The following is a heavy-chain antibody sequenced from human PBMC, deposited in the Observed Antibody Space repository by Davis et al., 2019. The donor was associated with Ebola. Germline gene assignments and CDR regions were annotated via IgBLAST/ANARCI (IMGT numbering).Heavy chain of an antibody. V-gene: IGHV3-23*01. CDR2: ISGAGYNT. CDR3: AKDGSIGTWDS. D-gene: IGHD6-19*01. CDR1: GFSFTNYA. J-gene: IGHJ5*01. Sequence: PGGSLRLSCEASGFSFTNYAMNWVRQGPGQGLEWVSGISGAGYNTYHADSVKGRFTISRDFSKNTLYLEMNSLKVDDTAIYYCAKDGSIGTWDSWGQGTLVTVSS.